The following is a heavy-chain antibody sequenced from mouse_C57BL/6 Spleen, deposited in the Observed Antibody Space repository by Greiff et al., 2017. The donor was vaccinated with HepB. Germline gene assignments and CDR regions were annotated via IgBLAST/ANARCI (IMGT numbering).Heavy chain of an antibody. CDR1: GFTFTDYY. Sequence: EVQWVESGGGLVQPGGSLSLSCAASGFTFTDYYMSWVRQPPGKALEWLGFIRNKANGYTTEYSASVKGRFTISRDNSQSILYLQMNALRAEDSATYYCARSPFYYGSSYWYFDVWGTGTTVTVSS. CDR3: ARSPFYYGSSYWYFDV. J-gene: IGHJ1*03. CDR2: IRNKANGYTT. V-gene: IGHV7-3*01. D-gene: IGHD1-1*01.